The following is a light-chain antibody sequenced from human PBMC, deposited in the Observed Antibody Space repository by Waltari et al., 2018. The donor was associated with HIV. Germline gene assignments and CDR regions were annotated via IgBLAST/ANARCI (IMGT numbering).Light chain of an antibody. CDR2: DDS. V-gene: IGLV3-21*02. Sequence: SYVLTQPPSVSVAPGQTARITCGGNNLGRKSWHWYQQKPGQAPVLVVYDDSDRPSGIPERFSGSNSGNTATLTISRVEAGDEADYYCQVWDSSSDHHYVFGTGTKVTVL. J-gene: IGLJ1*01. CDR3: QVWDSSSDHHYV. CDR1: NLGRKS.